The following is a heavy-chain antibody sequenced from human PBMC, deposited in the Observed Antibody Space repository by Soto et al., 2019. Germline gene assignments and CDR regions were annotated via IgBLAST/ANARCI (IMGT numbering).Heavy chain of an antibody. Sequence: SETLSLTCAVSGGSISSGGYSWSWIRQPPGKGLEWIGYIYQSGSTYYNPSLKSRVTISVDRSKDQFSLKLSSVTAADTAVYYCARGGKGYEDPHFDYWGKGTLVTVSS. J-gene: IGHJ4*02. CDR2: IYQSGST. CDR3: ARGGKGYEDPHFDY. D-gene: IGHD2-2*01. V-gene: IGHV4-30-2*01. CDR1: GGSISSGGYS.